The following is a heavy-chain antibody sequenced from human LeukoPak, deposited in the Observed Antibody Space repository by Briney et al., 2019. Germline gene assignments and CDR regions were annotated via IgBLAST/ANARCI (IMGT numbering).Heavy chain of an antibody. CDR2: IYYSGST. V-gene: IGHV4-59*08. Sequence: SGPTLVKPSETLSLTCTVSGGSISSYYWSWIRQPPGKGLEWIGYIYYSGSTNYNPSLKSRVTISVDTSKNQFSLKLSSVTAADTAVYYCARHPTYSSSSYYFDYWGQGTLVTVSS. D-gene: IGHD6-13*01. CDR3: ARHPTYSSSSYYFDY. J-gene: IGHJ4*02. CDR1: GGSISSYY.